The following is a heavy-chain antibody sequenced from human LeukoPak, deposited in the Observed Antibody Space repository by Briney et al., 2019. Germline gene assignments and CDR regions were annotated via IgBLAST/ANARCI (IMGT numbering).Heavy chain of an antibody. J-gene: IGHJ4*02. V-gene: IGHV3-7*01. Sequence: GGSLRLSCAASGFTFSSYWMSWVRQAPGKGLEWVANIKQDGSGKYYVDSVKGRFIISRDNAKNSLYLQMNSLRAGDTAVYYCARDWQYSSGWSGDYWGQGTLVTVSS. D-gene: IGHD6-19*01. CDR1: GFTFSSYW. CDR2: IKQDGSGK. CDR3: ARDWQYSSGWSGDY.